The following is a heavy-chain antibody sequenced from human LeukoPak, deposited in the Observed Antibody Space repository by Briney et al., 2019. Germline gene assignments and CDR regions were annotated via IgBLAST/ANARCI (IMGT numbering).Heavy chain of an antibody. D-gene: IGHD3-22*01. CDR2: IGASGGNT. V-gene: IGHV3-23*01. J-gene: IGHJ4*02. CDR3: AKDLGGGYLTLDY. Sequence: GGSLRLSCAASGFTFSSYAMTWVRQAPGKGLEWVSGIGASGGNTYYADSVKGRFTISRDNSKNTLYLQMNSLRAEDTAVYYCAKDLGGGYLTLDYWGQGTLVTVSS. CDR1: GFTFSSYA.